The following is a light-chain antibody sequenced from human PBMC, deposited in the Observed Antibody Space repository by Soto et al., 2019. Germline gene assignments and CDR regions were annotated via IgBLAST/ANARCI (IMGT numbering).Light chain of an antibody. CDR3: QQYGSTPLT. CDR1: QSVKNNY. J-gene: IGKJ4*01. CDR2: DAS. Sequence: EIVLKQSPDTLSLSPGERATLSCRASQSVKNNYLAWYQQKPGQPPRFLIYDASSRATGIPDRFSGSGSGTDFTLTISRLEPEDFAVYYCQQYGSTPLTFGGGTKLDIK. V-gene: IGKV3-20*01.